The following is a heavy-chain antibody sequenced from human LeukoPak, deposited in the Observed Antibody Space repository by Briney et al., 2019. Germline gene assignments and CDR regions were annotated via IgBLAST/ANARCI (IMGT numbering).Heavy chain of an antibody. Sequence: GGSLKISCKGSGYTFTSYWIGWVRQMPGKGLEWMGIIYPGDSDTRYSPSFQGQVTISADKSISTAYLQWSSLKASDTAMYYCARHFRGGNGAEYFQHWGQGTLVTVSS. J-gene: IGHJ1*01. D-gene: IGHD4-23*01. V-gene: IGHV5-51*01. CDR1: GYTFTSYW. CDR3: ARHFRGGNGAEYFQH. CDR2: IYPGDSDT.